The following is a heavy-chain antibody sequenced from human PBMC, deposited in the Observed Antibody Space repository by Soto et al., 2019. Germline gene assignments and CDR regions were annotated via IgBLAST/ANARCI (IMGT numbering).Heavy chain of an antibody. D-gene: IGHD1-1*01. CDR3: AGATVRTTFSDT. V-gene: IGHV4-38-2*02. Sequence: SETLSLTWTVSGFAISRGFYWSWVRQPPGKGLEWIGSIYPSVSSYHNPSLATRLRLSIDTSKNQFTLNLTSVTAADTALYFCAGATVRTTFSDTWDHGIQVTV. J-gene: IGHJ1*01. CDR1: GFAISRGFY. CDR2: IYPSVSS.